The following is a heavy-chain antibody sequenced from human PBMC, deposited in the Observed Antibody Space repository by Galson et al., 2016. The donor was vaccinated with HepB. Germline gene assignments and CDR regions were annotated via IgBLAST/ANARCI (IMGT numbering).Heavy chain of an antibody. CDR3: ARDNAVAGTTNLFDY. D-gene: IGHD6-19*01. CDR1: GDSVSSNSAA. V-gene: IGHV6-1*01. CDR2: TFYRSNWYS. Sequence: CAISGDSVSSNSAAWNWIRQSPSRGLEWLGRTFYRSNWYSDYAVSVKSRITINANTSKNQFSLQLNSVTPEDTAVYYCARDNAVAGTTNLFDYWGQGTLVTVSS. J-gene: IGHJ4*02.